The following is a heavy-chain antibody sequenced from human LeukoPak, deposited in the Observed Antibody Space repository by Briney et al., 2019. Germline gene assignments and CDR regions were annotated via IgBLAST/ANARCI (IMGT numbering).Heavy chain of an antibody. D-gene: IGHD1-26*01. CDR3: ARHVKWELLY. V-gene: IGHV1-2*02. CDR1: GYTFTGYY. J-gene: IGHJ4*02. CDR2: NNANSGVT. Sequence: ASVKVSCRASGYTFTGYYIHWVRQAPGQGLELMGWNNANSGVTNYAQKFQGRVTMTRDTSISTAYMELRSLRSDDTAVYYCARHVKWELLYWGQGTLVAVSS.